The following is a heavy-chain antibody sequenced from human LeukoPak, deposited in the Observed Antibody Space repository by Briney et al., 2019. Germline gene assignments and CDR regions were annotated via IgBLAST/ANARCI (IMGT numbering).Heavy chain of an antibody. CDR3: ARHTSRSDTAMAPREAGMDV. J-gene: IGHJ6*04. CDR1: GYSFTSYW. CDR2: IYPGDSDT. V-gene: IGHV5-51*01. D-gene: IGHD5-18*01. Sequence: GESLKISCKGSGYSFTSYWIGWVRQMPGKGLEWMGIIYPGDSDTRYSPSFQGQVTISADKSISTAYLQWSSLKASDTAMYYCARHTSRSDTAMAPREAGMDVWAKGPRSPSPQ.